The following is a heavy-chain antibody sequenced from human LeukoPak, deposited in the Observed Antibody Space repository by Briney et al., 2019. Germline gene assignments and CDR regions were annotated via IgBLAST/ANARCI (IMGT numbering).Heavy chain of an antibody. Sequence: GGSLRLSCAASGFTFSSYSMNWVRQAPGKGLEWVSSISSSSSCIYYADSVKGRFTISRDNAKNSLYLQMNSLRAEDTAVYYCARDPLYSNYDSMSWGQGTLVTVSS. J-gene: IGHJ4*02. CDR1: GFTFSSYS. CDR3: ARDPLYSNYDSMS. D-gene: IGHD5-12*01. V-gene: IGHV3-21*01. CDR2: ISSSSSCI.